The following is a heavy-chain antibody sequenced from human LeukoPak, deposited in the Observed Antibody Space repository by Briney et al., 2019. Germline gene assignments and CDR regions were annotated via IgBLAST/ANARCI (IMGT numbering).Heavy chain of an antibody. CDR3: ARHDYYGSLNWFDP. V-gene: IGHV4-39*01. J-gene: IGHJ5*02. CDR2: IYYSGTT. Sequence: SETLSLTCIVSGGSLSSPNYYWGRIRQPPGKGLEWIGSIYYSGTTYYNPSLKSRLTISVDTSKNQFSLKLTSVTAADTAVYYCARHDYYGSLNWFDPWGQGTLITVSS. D-gene: IGHD3-10*01. CDR1: GGSLSSPNYY.